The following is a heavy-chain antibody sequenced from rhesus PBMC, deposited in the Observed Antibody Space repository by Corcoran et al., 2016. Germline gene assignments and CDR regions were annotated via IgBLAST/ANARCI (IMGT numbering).Heavy chain of an antibody. CDR3: ARGRAGVISSVDY. CDR2: IYGSGSST. CDR1: GGSISSRS. J-gene: IGHJ4*01. D-gene: IGHD3-34*01. V-gene: IGHV4-169*01. Sequence: QLQLQESGPGLVKPSETLSVTCAVSGGSISSRSWRWIRQAPGQGLEWIVYIYGSGSSTNYNPSLKSRVTLSVDTSKNQLSLKLSSVTAADTAVYYCARGRAGVISSVDYWGQGVLVTVSS.